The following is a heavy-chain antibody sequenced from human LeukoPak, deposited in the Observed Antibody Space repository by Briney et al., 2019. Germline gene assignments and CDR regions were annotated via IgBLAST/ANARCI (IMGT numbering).Heavy chain of an antibody. D-gene: IGHD5-12*01. Sequence: ASVKVSCKASGGTFSSYAISWVRQAPGQGLEWMGGIIPIFGTANYAQKFQGRVTITADESTSTAYMELSSLRSEDTAVYYCARGASGYDLNNWFDPWGQGTPVTVSS. CDR3: ARGASGYDLNNWFDP. CDR2: IIPIFGTA. V-gene: IGHV1-69*13. CDR1: GGTFSSYA. J-gene: IGHJ5*02.